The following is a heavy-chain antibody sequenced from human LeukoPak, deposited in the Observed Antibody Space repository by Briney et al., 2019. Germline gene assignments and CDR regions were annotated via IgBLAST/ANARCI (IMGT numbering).Heavy chain of an antibody. D-gene: IGHD3-22*01. CDR1: GGTFSSYA. V-gene: IGHV1-69*05. Sequence: ASVKVSCKASGGTFSSYAISWVRQAPGQGLEWMGGIIPIFGTANYAQKFQGRVTITTDESTSTAYMELSSLRSEDTAVYYCANPSGYYDSSGSSYLDASDIWGQGTMVTVSS. J-gene: IGHJ3*02. CDR3: ANPSGYYDSSGSSYLDASDI. CDR2: IIPIFGTA.